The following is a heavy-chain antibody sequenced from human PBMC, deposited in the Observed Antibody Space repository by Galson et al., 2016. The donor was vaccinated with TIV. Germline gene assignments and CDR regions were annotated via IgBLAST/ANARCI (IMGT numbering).Heavy chain of an antibody. Sequence: SVKVSCKASGGTLTSYAINWVRQAPGQGLERMGGIIPLSHTPNYAQKYHDRITIVADKSTGTVYMELRRLTSEDTAVYYCVNIQKTNTYDSWGRGTLVTVSS. CDR1: GGTLTSYA. J-gene: IGHJ4*02. D-gene: IGHD2-15*01. CDR3: VNIQKTNTYDS. CDR2: IIPLSHTP. V-gene: IGHV1-69*06.